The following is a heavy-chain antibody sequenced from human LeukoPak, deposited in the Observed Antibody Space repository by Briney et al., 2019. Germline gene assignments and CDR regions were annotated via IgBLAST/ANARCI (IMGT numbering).Heavy chain of an antibody. J-gene: IGHJ4*02. V-gene: IGHV4-38-2*02. D-gene: IGHD5-12*01. CDR2: IYPSVIT. CDR1: GYSLTSGYY. CDR3: ARDRSGYSESYFDY. Sequence: PSETLSLTCVFSGYSLTSGYYWGWTRQPPEKGLEWIGPIYPSVITYYTPALKRRDTLSIDNSKNQFSLRLPSVTAADTAVYYCARDRSGYSESYFDYWGQGSLVTVSS.